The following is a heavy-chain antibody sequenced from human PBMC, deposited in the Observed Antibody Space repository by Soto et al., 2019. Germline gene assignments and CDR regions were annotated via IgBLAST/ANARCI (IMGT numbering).Heavy chain of an antibody. D-gene: IGHD1-20*01. Sequence: QVQLQESGPGLVKPSQNLSLSCTVSSSSVISGDYYWSWIRQPPGKGLEWIASIYYRGGAYYNPSLESRVTISMDTSTNQFSLRLNSVSAADTAVYYWARGWGDTWNRYYCYALDVWGHGTTVTVSS. V-gene: IGHV4-30-4*01. J-gene: IGHJ6*02. CDR1: SSSVISGDYY. CDR2: IYYRGGA. CDR3: ARGWGDTWNRYYCYALDV.